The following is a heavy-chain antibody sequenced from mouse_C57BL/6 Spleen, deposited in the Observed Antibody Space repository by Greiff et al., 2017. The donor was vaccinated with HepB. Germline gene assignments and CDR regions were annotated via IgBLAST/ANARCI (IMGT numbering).Heavy chain of an antibody. D-gene: IGHD2-5*01. J-gene: IGHJ2*01. Sequence: EVMLVESEGGLVQPGSSMKLSCTASGFTFSDYYMAWVRQVPEKGLEWVANINYDGSSTYYLDSLKSRFIISRDNAKNILYLQMSSLKSEDTATYYCARDYSNYGYFDYWGQGTTLTVSS. CDR1: GFTFSDYY. CDR3: ARDYSNYGYFDY. V-gene: IGHV5-16*01. CDR2: INYDGSST.